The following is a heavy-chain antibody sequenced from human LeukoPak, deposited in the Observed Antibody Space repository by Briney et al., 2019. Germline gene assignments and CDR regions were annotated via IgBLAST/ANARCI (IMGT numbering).Heavy chain of an antibody. D-gene: IGHD3-16*01. CDR2: TYYRSKWYT. CDR1: GDSVSSNSAA. CDR3: ARDLTPTQCCFDH. V-gene: IGHV6-1*01. Sequence: SQTLSLTCAIPGDSVSSNSAAWNWIRQSPLRGLEWLGRTYYRSKWYTDYAISVKSRITINPDTSKNQFSLHLNSVTPEDTAVYYCARDLTPTQCCFDHWDQGTLVTVSS. J-gene: IGHJ4*02.